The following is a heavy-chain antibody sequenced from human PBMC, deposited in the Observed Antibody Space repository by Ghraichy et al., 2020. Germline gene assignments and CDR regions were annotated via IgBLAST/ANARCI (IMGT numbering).Heavy chain of an antibody. CDR3: ARALHDYYDSSGAGDAFDI. V-gene: IGHV3-30*04. Sequence: LSLTCAASGFTFSSYAMHWVRQAPGKGLEWVAVISYDGSNKYYADSVKGRFTISRDNSKNTLYLQMNSLRAEDTAVYYCARALHDYYDSSGAGDAFDIWGQGTMVTVSS. CDR1: GFTFSSYA. J-gene: IGHJ3*02. CDR2: ISYDGSNK. D-gene: IGHD3-22*01.